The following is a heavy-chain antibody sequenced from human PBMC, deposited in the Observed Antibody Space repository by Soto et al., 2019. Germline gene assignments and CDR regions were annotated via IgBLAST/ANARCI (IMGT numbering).Heavy chain of an antibody. J-gene: IGHJ6*02. V-gene: IGHV4-59*01. CDR2: IYYSGST. CDR3: ARGDRRDSDFWSGYSSDSRYYYYGMDV. CDR1: GGSISSYY. Sequence: SETLSLTCTVSGGSISSYYWSWIRQPPGKGLEWIGYIYYSGSTNYNPSLKSRVTISVDTSKNQFSLKLSSVTAADTAVYYCARGDRRDSDFWSGYSSDSRYYYYGMDVWGQGTTVTVSS. D-gene: IGHD3-3*01.